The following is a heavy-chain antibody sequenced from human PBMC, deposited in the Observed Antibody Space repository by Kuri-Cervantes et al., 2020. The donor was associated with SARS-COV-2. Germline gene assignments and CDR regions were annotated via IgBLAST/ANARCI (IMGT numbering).Heavy chain of an antibody. CDR1: GFTFSSYS. Sequence: GGSLRLSCAASGFTFSSYSMNWVRQAPGKGLEWVSYTSSSSSTIYYADSVKGRFTISRDNAKYSLYLQMNSLRDEDTAVYYCARDQTYYYDSSGYPGDYWGQGTPVTVSS. J-gene: IGHJ4*02. CDR3: ARDQTYYYDSSGYPGDY. CDR2: TSSSSSTI. D-gene: IGHD3-22*01. V-gene: IGHV3-48*02.